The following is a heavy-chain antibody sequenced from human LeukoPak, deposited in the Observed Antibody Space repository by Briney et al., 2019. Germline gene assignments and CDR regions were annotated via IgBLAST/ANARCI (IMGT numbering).Heavy chain of an antibody. D-gene: IGHD2-8*02. J-gene: IGHJ6*03. CDR1: GFTFSSYW. CDR2: INPDGSST. V-gene: IGHV3-74*01. CDR3: ARDPPWSKYYYYYMDV. Sequence: PGGSLRLSCAASGFTFSSYWMHWVRQAPGTGLVWVSRINPDGSSTTYADSVKGRFTISRDNAKNTLFLQMNSLRAEDTAVYYCARDPPWSKYYYYYMDVWGKGTTVTVSS.